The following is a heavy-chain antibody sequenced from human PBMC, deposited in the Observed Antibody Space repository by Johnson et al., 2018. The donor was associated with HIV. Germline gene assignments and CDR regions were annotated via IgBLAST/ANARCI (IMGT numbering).Heavy chain of an antibody. CDR2: ISYDGNNK. D-gene: IGHD5-18*01. CDR1: GFTFSSYG. CDR3: ARGLIIQLWLQAAFDI. V-gene: IGHV3-30*03. Sequence: QVQLVESGGGVVQPGRSLRLSCAASGFTFSSYGMLWVRQAPGKGLEWVAVISYDGNNKYYADSVKGRFTISRDNSKNTLYLQMNSLRAEDTALYYCARGLIIQLWLQAAFDIWGQGTMVTVSS. J-gene: IGHJ3*02.